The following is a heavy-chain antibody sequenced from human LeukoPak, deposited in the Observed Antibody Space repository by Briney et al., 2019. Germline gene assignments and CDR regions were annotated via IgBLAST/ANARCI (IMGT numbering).Heavy chain of an antibody. J-gene: IGHJ4*02. Sequence: GGSLRLSCAASGFTFSDYYMTWIRQAPGKGLEWVSYISSSSTTISYADSVKGRFTISRDNAKNSLYLQMNSLRAEDTAVYYCARDREMATIADYWGQGTLVTVSS. V-gene: IGHV3-11*04. CDR2: ISSSSTTI. CDR1: GFTFSDYY. CDR3: ARDREMATIADY. D-gene: IGHD5-24*01.